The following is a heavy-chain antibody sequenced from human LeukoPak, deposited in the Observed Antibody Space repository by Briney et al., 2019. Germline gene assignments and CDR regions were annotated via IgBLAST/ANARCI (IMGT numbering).Heavy chain of an antibody. CDR3: ASHWGAY. Sequence: GGSLRLSCAASGFTVNTNYMSWVRRAPGKGLEWVSILYGNGVTFYADSVKGRFTISRDNSKNTLYLQMNNLRAEDMATYYCASHWGAYWGQGTLVTVSS. CDR1: GFTVNTNY. J-gene: IGHJ4*02. V-gene: IGHV3-53*01. CDR2: LYGNGVT. D-gene: IGHD3-16*01.